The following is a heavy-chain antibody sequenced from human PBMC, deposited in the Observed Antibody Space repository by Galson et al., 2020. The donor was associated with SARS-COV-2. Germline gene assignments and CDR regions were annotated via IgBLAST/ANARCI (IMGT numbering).Heavy chain of an antibody. Sequence: QAGGSLRLSCAASGFTFSSYAMHWVRQAPGKGLEWVAVISYDGSNKYYADSVKGRFTISRDNSKNTLYLQMNSLRAEDTAVYYCARDPLTMIVVVIPGFDYWGQGTLVTVSS. D-gene: IGHD3-22*01. CDR3: ARDPLTMIVVVIPGFDY. V-gene: IGHV3-30-3*01. CDR2: ISYDGSNK. CDR1: GFTFSSYA. J-gene: IGHJ4*02.